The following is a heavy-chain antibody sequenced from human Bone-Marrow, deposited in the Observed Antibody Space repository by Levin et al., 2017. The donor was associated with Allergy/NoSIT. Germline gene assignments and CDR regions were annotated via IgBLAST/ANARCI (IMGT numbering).Heavy chain of an antibody. D-gene: IGHD3-22*01. CDR2: ISWNSGSI. CDR1: GFNFDHYA. Sequence: GGSLRLSCAASGFNFDHYAMHWVLQAPGKGLEWVSGISWNSGSIGYEDSVKGRFTISRDNAKNSLYLQMNSLRPEDTAFYYCAKDTEYYYDSTGYYNYWGQGALVTVSS. V-gene: IGHV3-9*01. J-gene: IGHJ4*02. CDR3: AKDTEYYYDSTGYYNY.